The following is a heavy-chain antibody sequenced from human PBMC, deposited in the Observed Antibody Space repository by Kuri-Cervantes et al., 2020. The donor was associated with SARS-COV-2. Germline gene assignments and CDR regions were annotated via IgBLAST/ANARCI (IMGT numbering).Heavy chain of an antibody. Sequence: SETLSLTCAVSGYSISSGYYWGWIRYPPGKGLEWIGSIYHSGSTYYNPSLKSRVTISVDTSKNQFSLKLSSVTAADTAVYYCARQGGYSSSSLDYWGQGTLVTVSS. CDR2: IYHSGST. CDR1: GYSISSGYY. CDR3: ARQGGYSSSSLDY. V-gene: IGHV4-38-2*01. J-gene: IGHJ4*02. D-gene: IGHD6-6*01.